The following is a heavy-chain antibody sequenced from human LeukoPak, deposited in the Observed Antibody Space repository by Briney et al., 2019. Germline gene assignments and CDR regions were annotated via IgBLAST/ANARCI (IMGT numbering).Heavy chain of an antibody. CDR1: GGTFNSYA. V-gene: IGHV1-69*06. CDR3: ARISPGRRGFDY. CDR2: IIPIFGTA. D-gene: IGHD2-15*01. Sequence: GASVKVSCKASGGTFNSYAISWVRQAPGQGLEWMGGIIPIFGTANYAQKFQGRVTITADKSTSTAYMELSSLRSEDTAVYYCARISPGRRGFDYWGQGTLVTVSS. J-gene: IGHJ4*02.